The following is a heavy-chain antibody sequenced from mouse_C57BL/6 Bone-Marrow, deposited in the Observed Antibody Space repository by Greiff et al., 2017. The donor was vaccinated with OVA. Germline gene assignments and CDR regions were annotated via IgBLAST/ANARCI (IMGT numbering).Heavy chain of an antibody. CDR3: AREAFITTVVGAY. D-gene: IGHD1-1*01. J-gene: IGHJ3*01. Sequence: VQLQQSGAELARPGASVKLSCKASGYTFPSYGISWVKQRTGQGLEWIGEIYPRSGNTYYNEKFKGKATLTADKSSSTAYMELRSLTSEDSAVYFCAREAFITTVVGAYWGQGTLVTVSA. CDR1: GYTFPSYG. CDR2: IYPRSGNT. V-gene: IGHV1-81*01.